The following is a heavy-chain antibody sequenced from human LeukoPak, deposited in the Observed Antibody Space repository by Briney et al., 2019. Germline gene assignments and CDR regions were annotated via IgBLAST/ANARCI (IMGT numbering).Heavy chain of an antibody. V-gene: IGHV1-46*01. Sequence: GASVKVSCKASGYTFTSYYMHWVRQAPGQGLEWMGIINPSGGSTSYAQKFQGRVTMTRDTSTSTVYMELSSLRSEDTAVYYCARGGEALWFGELNWFDPWGQRTLVTVSS. CDR1: GYTFTSYY. J-gene: IGHJ5*02. CDR3: ARGGEALWFGELNWFDP. CDR2: INPSGGST. D-gene: IGHD3-10*01.